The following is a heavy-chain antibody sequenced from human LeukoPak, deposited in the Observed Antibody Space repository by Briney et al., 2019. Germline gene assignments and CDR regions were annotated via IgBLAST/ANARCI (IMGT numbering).Heavy chain of an antibody. V-gene: IGHV1-2*02. CDR3: ARVDCSSTSCYFGWFDP. CDR1: GYTFTGYY. Sequence: ASVKVSCKASGYTFTGYYMHWVRQAPGQGLEWMGWINPNSGGTNYAQKFQGRVTMTRDTSISTAYMELSRLRSDDTAVYYCARVDCSSTSCYFGWFDPWGQGTLVTVSS. J-gene: IGHJ5*02. D-gene: IGHD2-2*01. CDR2: INPNSGGT.